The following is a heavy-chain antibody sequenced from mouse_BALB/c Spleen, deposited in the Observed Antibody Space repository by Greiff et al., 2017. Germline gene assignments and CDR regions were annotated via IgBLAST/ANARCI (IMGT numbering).Heavy chain of an antibody. D-gene: IGHD2-10*02. CDR2: ISYSGST. V-gene: IGHV3-2*02. CDR1: GYSITSDYA. J-gene: IGHJ4*01. Sequence: ESGPGLVKPSQSLSLTCTVTGYSITSDYAWYWIRQFPGNKLEWMGYISYSGSTSYNPSLKSRISITRDTSKNQFFLQLNSVTTEDTATYYCAREYGDYAMDYWGQGTSVTVSS. CDR3: AREYGDYAMDY.